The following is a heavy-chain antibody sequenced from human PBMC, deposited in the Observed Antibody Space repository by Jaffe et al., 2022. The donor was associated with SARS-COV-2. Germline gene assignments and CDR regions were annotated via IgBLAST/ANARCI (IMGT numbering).Heavy chain of an antibody. CDR2: IYYSGST. V-gene: IGHV4-61*01. Sequence: QVQLQESGPGLVKPSETLSLTCSVSGGSVSSGSYYWSWIRQPPGNGLEWIGYIYYSGSTNYNPSLKSRVTISVDTSKNQFSLKLSSMSAADTAVYYCAREVRSGNYYMDVWGKGTTVTVSS. D-gene: IGHD3-10*01. CDR1: GGSVSSGSYY. J-gene: IGHJ6*04. CDR3: AREVRSGNYYMDV.